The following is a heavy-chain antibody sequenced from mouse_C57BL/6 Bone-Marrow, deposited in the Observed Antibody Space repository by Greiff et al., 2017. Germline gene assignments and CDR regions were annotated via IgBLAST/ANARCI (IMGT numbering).Heavy chain of an antibody. CDR1: GYTFTDYY. CDR3: AHYGNNPWFAY. CDR2: IYPGSGNT. J-gene: IGHJ3*01. V-gene: IGHV1-76*01. D-gene: IGHD1-1*01. Sequence: QVQLQQSGAELVRPGASVKLSCKASGYTFTDYYINWVKQRPGQGLEWIARIYPGSGNTYYNEKFKGKAPLTAEKSSSPAYMQLSSPTSEDSAVSFCAHYGNNPWFAYWGQGTLVTVSA.